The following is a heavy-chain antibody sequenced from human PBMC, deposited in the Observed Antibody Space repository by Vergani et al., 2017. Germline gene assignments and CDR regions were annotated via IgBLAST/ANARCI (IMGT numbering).Heavy chain of an antibody. CDR2: IKQDGSEK. CDR1: GFTFNQYG. J-gene: IGHJ4*02. D-gene: IGHD4-17*01. V-gene: IGHV3-7*01. CDR3: ARGAYGDYVFDY. Sequence: VQLVESGGGVVQPGRSLRLSCAASGFTFNQYGMHWVRQAPGKGLEWVANIKQDGSEKYYVDSVKGRFTISRDNAKNSLYLQMNSLRAEDTAVYYCARGAYGDYVFDYWGQGTLVTVSS.